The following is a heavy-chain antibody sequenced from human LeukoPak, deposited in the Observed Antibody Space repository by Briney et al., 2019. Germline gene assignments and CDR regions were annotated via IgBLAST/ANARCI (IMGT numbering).Heavy chain of an antibody. V-gene: IGHV3-74*01. J-gene: IGHJ4*02. CDR3: ATKIRQYELYSSSLDY. D-gene: IGHD6-6*01. CDR1: GFTFSSYW. CDR2: INSDGSST. Sequence: GGSLRLSCAASGFTFSSYWMHWVRQAPGKGLVWASRINSDGSSTSYADSVKGRFTISRDNAKNTLYLQMNSLRAEDTAVYYCATKIRQYELYSSSLDYWGQGTLVTVSS.